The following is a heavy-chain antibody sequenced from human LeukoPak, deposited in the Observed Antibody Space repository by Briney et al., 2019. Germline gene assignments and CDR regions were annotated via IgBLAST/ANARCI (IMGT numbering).Heavy chain of an antibody. V-gene: IGHV3-49*03. D-gene: IGHD2-15*01. J-gene: IGHJ4*02. CDR1: GFTFSSYA. CDR2: IRSKAYGGTT. CDR3: TRSLKVPGRYCSGGSCYSGRDY. Sequence: GGSLRLSCAASGFTFSSYAMSWFRQAPGKGLEWVGFIRSKAYGGTTEYAASVKGRFTISRDDSKSIAYLQMNSLKTEDTDVYYCTRSLKVPGRYCSGGSCYSGRDYWGQGTLVTVSS.